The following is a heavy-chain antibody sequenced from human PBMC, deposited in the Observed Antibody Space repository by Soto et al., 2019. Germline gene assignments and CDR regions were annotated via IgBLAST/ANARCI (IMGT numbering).Heavy chain of an antibody. CDR3: ARGNYGSGSSLFDY. D-gene: IGHD3-10*01. CDR2: IWYDGSNK. CDR1: GFTFSSYG. J-gene: IGHJ4*02. Sequence: GGSLRLSCAASGFTFSSYGMHWVRQAPGKGLEWVAVIWYDGSNKYYADSVKGRFTISRDNSKNTLYLQMNSLRAEDTAVYYCARGNYGSGSSLFDYWGQGTLVTVSS. V-gene: IGHV3-33*01.